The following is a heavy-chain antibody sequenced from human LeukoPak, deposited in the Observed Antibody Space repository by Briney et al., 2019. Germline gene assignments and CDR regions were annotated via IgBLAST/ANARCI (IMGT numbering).Heavy chain of an antibody. J-gene: IGHJ5*02. CDR2: TYYRSKWYN. V-gene: IGHV6-1*01. CDR1: GDSVASNIAA. Sequence: SQTLSLTCAISGDSVASNIAAWNWIRQSPSRGLEWLGRTYYRSKWYNDYAVSVKSRITINPVTSKNQFSLQLNSVTPEDTAVYYCAREKTKRRITMIVVVITYGGWFDPWGQGTLVTVSS. D-gene: IGHD3-22*01. CDR3: AREKTKRRITMIVVVITYGGWFDP.